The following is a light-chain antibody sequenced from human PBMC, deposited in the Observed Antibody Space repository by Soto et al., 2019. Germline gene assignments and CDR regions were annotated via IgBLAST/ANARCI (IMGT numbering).Light chain of an antibody. CDR1: SSNIGSKP. V-gene: IGLV1-44*01. J-gene: IGLJ1*01. CDR3: AAWDDSLNVYV. CDR2: SNN. Sequence: QSVLTRPPSASGTPGQRVTISCSGSSSNIGSKPVNWYQQLPGTAPKLLIYSNNQRPSGVPDRFSGSKSGTSASLAISGLQSEDEADYYCAAWDDSLNVYVFATGTKLTVL.